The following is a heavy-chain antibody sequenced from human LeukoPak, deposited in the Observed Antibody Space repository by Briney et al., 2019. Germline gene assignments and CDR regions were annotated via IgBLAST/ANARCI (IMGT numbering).Heavy chain of an antibody. D-gene: IGHD6-19*01. Sequence: GGSLRLSCAASGFTFSTYWMTWVRQAPGKGLEWVANIQQDAGEKYYVDSVKGRFTISRDNAKNSLYLQMNSLRAEDTAVYYCVRKMYNSGWYLDYWGQGTLVTVSS. CDR2: IQQDAGEK. CDR3: VRKMYNSGWYLDY. J-gene: IGHJ4*02. CDR1: GFTFSTYW. V-gene: IGHV3-7*01.